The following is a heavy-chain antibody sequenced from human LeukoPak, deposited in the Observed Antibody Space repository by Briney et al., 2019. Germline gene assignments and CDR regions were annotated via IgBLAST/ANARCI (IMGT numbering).Heavy chain of an antibody. J-gene: IGHJ4*02. V-gene: IGHV4-59*04. CDR3: ARGVIAARTHFDY. CDR1: GGSISSHY. CDR2: IYYSGSI. D-gene: IGHD6-6*01. Sequence: SGTLSLTCTVSGGSISSHYWNWLRQPPGKGLEWIGYIYYSGSIYHNPSLKSRVTMSVDTSKNQFSLKLSSVTAADTAVYYCARGVIAARTHFDYWGQGTLVTVSS.